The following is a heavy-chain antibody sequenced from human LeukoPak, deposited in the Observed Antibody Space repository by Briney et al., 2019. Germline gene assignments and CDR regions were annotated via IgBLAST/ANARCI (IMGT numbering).Heavy chain of an antibody. CDR3: ANGDSYYYYGMDV. CDR1: GFTFSSYA. CDR2: ISGSGGST. D-gene: IGHD7-27*01. J-gene: IGHJ6*02. Sequence: TGGSLRLSCAASGFTFSSYAMSWVRQAPGKGLEWVSAISGSGGSTYYADSVKGRFTISRDNSKNTLYLQMNSLRAEDTAVYYCANGDSYYYYGMDVWGQGTTVTVSS. V-gene: IGHV3-23*01.